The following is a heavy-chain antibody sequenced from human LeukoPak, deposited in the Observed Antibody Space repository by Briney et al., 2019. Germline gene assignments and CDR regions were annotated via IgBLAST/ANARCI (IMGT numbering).Heavy chain of an antibody. CDR2: IRYDGSNK. CDR3: AKAGYSYGYSDWYFDL. J-gene: IGHJ2*01. D-gene: IGHD5-18*01. V-gene: IGHV3-30*02. CDR1: GFTFSSYG. Sequence: GGSLRLSCAASGFTFSSYGMHWVRQAPGKGLEWVAFIRYDGSNKYYADPVRGRFTISRDNSKNTLYLQMNSLRAEDTAVYYCAKAGYSYGYSDWYFDLWGRGTLVIVSS.